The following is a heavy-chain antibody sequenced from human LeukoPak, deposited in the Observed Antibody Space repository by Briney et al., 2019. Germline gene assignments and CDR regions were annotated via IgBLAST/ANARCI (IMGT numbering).Heavy chain of an antibody. CDR2: ISGSGGST. CDR3: AKDLGYSGYAGDY. CDR1: GFTFSSYA. D-gene: IGHD5-12*01. V-gene: IGHV3-23*01. Sequence: GGPLRLSCAASGFTFSSYAMSWVHQAPGKGLEWVSAISGSGGSTYYADSVKGRFTISRDNSKNTLYLQMNSLRAEDTAVYYCAKDLGYSGYAGDYWGQGTLVTVSS. J-gene: IGHJ4*02.